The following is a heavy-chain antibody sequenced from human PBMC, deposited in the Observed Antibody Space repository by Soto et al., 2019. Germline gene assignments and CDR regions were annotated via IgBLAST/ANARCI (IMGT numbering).Heavy chain of an antibody. D-gene: IGHD6-25*01. CDR3: AKDRLSGLYAEYFQN. V-gene: IGHV3-23*01. J-gene: IGHJ1*01. Sequence: EVVLLESGGALVQPGGSLRLSCAASGFTFRDYTLAWVRQAPGKGLEWVAAIFGSGTRTYYADSLEGRFSISRDNSRDTLYLQMNKPRGEDTAIYFCAKDRLSGLYAEYFQNWGRGTLVTVSS. CDR1: GFTFRDYT. CDR2: IFGSGTRT.